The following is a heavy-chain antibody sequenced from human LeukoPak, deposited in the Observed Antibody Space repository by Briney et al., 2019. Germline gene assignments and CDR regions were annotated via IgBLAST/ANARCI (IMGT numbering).Heavy chain of an antibody. CDR3: AKGGMYFFDK. CDR1: GFTFRDFG. Sequence: GGSLRLSCAASGFTFRDFGLHWVRQAPGWGLEWVAFIRYDGSNQYYLDSVKGRFTISRDDSKNTVYLQMNSLRPEDTAVYYCAKGGMYFFDKWGQGTLVTVSS. J-gene: IGHJ4*02. V-gene: IGHV3-30*02. CDR2: IRYDGSNQ.